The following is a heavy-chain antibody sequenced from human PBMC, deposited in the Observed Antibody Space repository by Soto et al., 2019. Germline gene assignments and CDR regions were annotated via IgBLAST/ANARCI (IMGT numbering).Heavy chain of an antibody. CDR1: GYTFTSYG. Sequence: QVQLVQSGAEVKKPGASVKVSCKASGYTFTSYGISWVRQAPGQGLEWMGWISAYNGNTNYAQKLQGRVTMTTDTXXRTAYMERRSLRSDDTAVYYGARDKGDGSGSYYGYWGQGTLVTVSS. CDR3: ARDKGDGSGSYYGY. V-gene: IGHV1-18*01. J-gene: IGHJ4*02. CDR2: ISAYNGNT. D-gene: IGHD3-10*01.